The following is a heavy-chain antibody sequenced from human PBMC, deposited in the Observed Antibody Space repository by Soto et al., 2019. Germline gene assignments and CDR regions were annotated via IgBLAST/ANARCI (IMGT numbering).Heavy chain of an antibody. CDR1: GFTFSSYG. CDR3: ARDRYCSGGSCYSGYYYGMDV. Sequence: GGSLRLSCAASGFTFSSYGMHWVRQAPGKGLEWVAVIWYDGSNKYYADSVKGRFTISRDNSKNTLYLQMNSLRAEDTAVYYCARDRYCSGGSCYSGYYYGMDVWGQGTTVTVSS. J-gene: IGHJ6*02. CDR2: IWYDGSNK. D-gene: IGHD2-15*01. V-gene: IGHV3-33*01.